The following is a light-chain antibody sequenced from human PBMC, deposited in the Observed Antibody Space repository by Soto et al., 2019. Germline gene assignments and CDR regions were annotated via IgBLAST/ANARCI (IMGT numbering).Light chain of an antibody. J-gene: IGLJ1*01. CDR3: SSYSSRSTFV. Sequence: QSALTQPAAVSGSPGQSITISCTGSSSDVGGYNYVSWYQQHPGKAPKLMIYDVSNRPSGVSNRFSGSNSGNTASLTISGLQAEDEAVFYCSSYSSRSTFVFGSGTKLTVL. CDR1: SSDVGGYNY. V-gene: IGLV2-14*01. CDR2: DVS.